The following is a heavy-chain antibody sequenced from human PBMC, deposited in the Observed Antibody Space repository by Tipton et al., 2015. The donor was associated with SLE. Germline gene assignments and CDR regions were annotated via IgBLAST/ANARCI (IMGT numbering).Heavy chain of an antibody. Sequence: TLSLTCTVSGDSISTYYWNWIRQSPGKGLEWIGYIDYNGRTNYSPSLDSRVTISVDTSKNQLSLKLTSLTAADTAMYYCARQSTGRVGFFDSWGQGTLVTVSS. V-gene: IGHV4-59*01. CDR2: IDYNGRT. D-gene: IGHD2-8*02. J-gene: IGHJ4*02. CDR1: GDSISTYY. CDR3: ARQSTGRVGFFDS.